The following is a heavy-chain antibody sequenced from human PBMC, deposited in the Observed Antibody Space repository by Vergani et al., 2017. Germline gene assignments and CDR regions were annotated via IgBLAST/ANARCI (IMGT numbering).Heavy chain of an antibody. D-gene: IGHD3-16*01. J-gene: IGHJ6*02. V-gene: IGHV1-2*02. CDR2: INPNSGGT. CDR1: GYTFTGYY. CDR3: ARDLLAWGIYYYCGMDV. Sequence: QVQLVQSGAEVKKPGASVKVSCKASGYTFTGYYMHWVRQAPGQGLEWMGWINPNSGGTNYAQKFQGRVTMTRDTSISTAYMELSRLRSDDTAVYYCARDLLAWGIYYYCGMDVWGQGTTVTVSS.